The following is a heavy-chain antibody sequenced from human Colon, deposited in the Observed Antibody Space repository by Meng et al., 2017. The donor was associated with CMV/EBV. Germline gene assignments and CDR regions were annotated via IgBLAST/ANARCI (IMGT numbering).Heavy chain of an antibody. CDR3: TRDAGSSTSMDY. V-gene: IGHV3-74*03. D-gene: IGHD6-6*01. J-gene: IGHJ4*02. Sequence: GESLKISCAASGFTFSYYWMHWVRQVPGKGLVWVSRIKSDGSKTEYADSVGGRFTISRDNAKDTLFLEMNTLRVEDTAVYYCTRDAGSSTSMDYWGQGTLVTVSS. CDR1: GFTFSYYW. CDR2: IKSDGSKT.